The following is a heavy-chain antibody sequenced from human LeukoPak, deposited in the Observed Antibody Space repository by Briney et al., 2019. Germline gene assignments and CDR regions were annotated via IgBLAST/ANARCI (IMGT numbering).Heavy chain of an antibody. CDR3: ARDLYGGTVTYCDN. CDR1: GGSISNYY. D-gene: IGHD4-17*01. Sequence: PSETLSLTCTVSGGSISNYYWSWLRQPPGKGPEWIGYIYYSGTTTYNPSLRSRVTISVDTSKNQFSLKLSSVTAADTAVYFCARDLYGGTVTYCDNWGQGTLVTLSS. V-gene: IGHV4-59*01. J-gene: IGHJ4*02. CDR2: IYYSGTT.